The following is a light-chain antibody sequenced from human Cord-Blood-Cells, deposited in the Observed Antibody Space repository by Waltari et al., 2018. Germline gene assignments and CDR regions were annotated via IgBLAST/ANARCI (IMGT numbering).Light chain of an antibody. J-gene: IGKJ1*01. CDR3: QQSYSTPWT. CDR1: QSISSY. Sequence: DIQMTQSPSSLSASVGDRVTTTCRASQSISSYLNCYQQKPGKAPKRLIYAASSLQSGVPSRFSGSGSGTDFTLTISSLQPEDFATYYCQQSYSTPWTFGQGTKVEIK. V-gene: IGKV1-39*01. CDR2: AAS.